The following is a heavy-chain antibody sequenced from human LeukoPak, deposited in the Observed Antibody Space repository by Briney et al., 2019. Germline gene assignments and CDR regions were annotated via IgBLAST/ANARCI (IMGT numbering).Heavy chain of an antibody. CDR1: AASISSYY. V-gene: IGHV4-4*07. CDR2: IYTSGST. CDR3: ARDQGNYYDSSGYYDY. J-gene: IGHJ4*02. D-gene: IGHD3-22*01. Sequence: KTSQTLSLTCTVSAASISSYYWSWIRQPAGKGLEWIGRIYTSGSTNYNPSLKSRVTMSVDTSKNQFSLKLSSVTAADTAVYYCARDQGNYYDSSGYYDYWGQGTLVTVSS.